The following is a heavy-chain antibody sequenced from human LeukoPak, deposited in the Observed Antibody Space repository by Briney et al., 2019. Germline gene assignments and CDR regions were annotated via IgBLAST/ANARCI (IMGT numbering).Heavy chain of an antibody. D-gene: IGHD6-25*01. J-gene: IGHJ4*02. CDR2: ISSSSSYI. CDR1: GFTFSSYS. V-gene: IGHV3-21*01. CDR3: ARRGGGNRPGFDY. Sequence: GGSLRLSCAASGFTFSSYSMNWVRQAPGKGLEWVSSISSSSSYIYYADSVKGRFTISRDNAKNSLYLQMNSLRAEDTAVYYCARRGGGNRPGFDYWGQGTLVTVSS.